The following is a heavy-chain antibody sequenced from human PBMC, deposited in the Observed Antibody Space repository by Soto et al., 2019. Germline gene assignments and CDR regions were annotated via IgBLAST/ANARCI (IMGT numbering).Heavy chain of an antibody. V-gene: IGHV3-72*01. CDR3: VRSLPGTTSFDY. CDR2: SRDKGNSYST. Sequence: EVQLVESGGNLVQPGGSLRLSCAGSGFTFSDYYIDWVRQAPGKGLEWVGRSRDKGNSYSTDYGASVRGRFTVSRDGSKNSLYLQMNSLETGDTALYYCVRSLPGTTSFDYWGRGTLGTVSS. D-gene: IGHD1-7*01. J-gene: IGHJ4*02. CDR1: GFTFSDYY.